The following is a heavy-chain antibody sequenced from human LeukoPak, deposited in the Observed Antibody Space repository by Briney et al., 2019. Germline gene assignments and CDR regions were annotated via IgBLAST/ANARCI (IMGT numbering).Heavy chain of an antibody. Sequence: SETLSLTCTVSGGSISSSSYYWGWIRQPPGKGLEWIGSIYYSGSTYYNPSLKSRVTISVDTSKNQFSLKLSSVTAADTAVYYCARGLGSYYDSSGYDYWGQGTLVTVSS. V-gene: IGHV4-39*01. CDR3: ARGLGSYYDSSGYDY. D-gene: IGHD3-22*01. CDR2: IYYSGST. J-gene: IGHJ4*02. CDR1: GGSISSSSYY.